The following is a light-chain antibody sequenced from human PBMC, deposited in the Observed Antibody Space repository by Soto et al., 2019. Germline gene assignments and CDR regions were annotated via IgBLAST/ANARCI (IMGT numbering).Light chain of an antibody. CDR2: DAS. CDR1: QSVSSY. Sequence: EIVLTQSPATLYLSPGDRATLSCRASQSVSSYLAWYQQKPGQAPRLLIYDASNRATGIPARFSGSGSGTDFTLTISSLEPEDFEVYYCQQRSNWPPKYTFGQGTQLEIK. CDR3: QQRSNWPPKYT. V-gene: IGKV3-11*01. J-gene: IGKJ2*01.